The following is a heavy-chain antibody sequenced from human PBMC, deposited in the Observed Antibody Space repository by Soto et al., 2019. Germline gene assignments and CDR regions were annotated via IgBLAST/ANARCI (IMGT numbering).Heavy chain of an antibody. Sequence: PSETLSLTCAGSGGSISSGGYDWSWIRQPPGKGLEWIGYISYSGSTFYSPSLKRRVTISVDRSKNQFSLKLSSVTAADTAVYYCARGQAAAPAMDVWGQGTTVT. J-gene: IGHJ6*02. CDR3: ARGQAAAPAMDV. CDR1: GGSISSGGYD. D-gene: IGHD6-13*01. CDR2: ISYSGST. V-gene: IGHV4-30-4*01.